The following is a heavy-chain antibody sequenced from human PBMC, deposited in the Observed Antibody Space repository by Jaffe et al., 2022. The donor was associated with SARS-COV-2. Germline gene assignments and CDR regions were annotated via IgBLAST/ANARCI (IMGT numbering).Heavy chain of an antibody. J-gene: IGHJ5*02. D-gene: IGHD1-1*01. CDR3: ARFKRGVQLERRKFNWFDP. Sequence: QVQLQQWGAGLLKPSETLSLTCAVYGGSFSGYYWSWIRQPPGKGLEWIGEINHSGSTNYNPSLKSRVTISVDTSKNQFSLKLSSVTAADTAVYYCARFKRGVQLERRKFNWFDPWGQGTLVTVSS. CDR1: GGSFSGYY. CDR2: INHSGST. V-gene: IGHV4-34*01.